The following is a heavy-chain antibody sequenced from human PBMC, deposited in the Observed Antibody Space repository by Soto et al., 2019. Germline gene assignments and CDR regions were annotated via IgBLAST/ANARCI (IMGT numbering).Heavy chain of an antibody. CDR1: GYTFTSYG. CDR2: ISAYNGNT. D-gene: IGHD2-15*01. V-gene: IGHV1-18*01. J-gene: IGHJ2*01. Sequence: QVQLVQSGAEVKKPGASVKVSCKASGYTFTSYGISWVRQAPGQGLEWMGWISAYNGNTNYAQKLQGRVTMTTDTSTSTAYMELRSLRSDDTAVYYCARDLGYCSGGSCYSRYWYFDLWGRGTLVTVSS. CDR3: ARDLGYCSGGSCYSRYWYFDL.